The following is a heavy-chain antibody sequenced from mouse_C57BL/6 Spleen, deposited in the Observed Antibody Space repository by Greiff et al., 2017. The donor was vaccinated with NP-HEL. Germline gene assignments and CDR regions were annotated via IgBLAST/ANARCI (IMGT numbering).Heavy chain of an antibody. V-gene: IGHV1-69*01. CDR3: ARRGYGSSYWYFDV. CDR1: GYTFTSYW. D-gene: IGHD1-1*01. J-gene: IGHJ1*03. CDR2: IDPSDSYT. Sequence: QVQLQHPGAELVMPGASVKLSCKASGYTFTSYWMHWVKQRPGQGLEWIGEIDPSDSYTNYNQKFKGKSTLTVDKSSSTAYMQLSSLTSEDSAVYYCARRGYGSSYWYFDVWGTGTTVTVSS.